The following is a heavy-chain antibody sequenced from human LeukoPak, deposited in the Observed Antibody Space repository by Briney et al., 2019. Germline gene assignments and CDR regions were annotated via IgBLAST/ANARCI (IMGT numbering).Heavy chain of an antibody. J-gene: IGHJ6*03. Sequence: SETLSLTCTVSGGSISSYYWSWIRQPAGKGLEWIGRIYTSGSTNYNPSLKSRVTMSVDTSKNQFSLKLSSVTAADTAVYYCARESGVADGYYYYYMDVWGKGTTVTVSS. CDR3: ARESGVADGYYYYYMDV. CDR2: IYTSGST. V-gene: IGHV4-4*07. CDR1: GGSISSYY. D-gene: IGHD3-3*01.